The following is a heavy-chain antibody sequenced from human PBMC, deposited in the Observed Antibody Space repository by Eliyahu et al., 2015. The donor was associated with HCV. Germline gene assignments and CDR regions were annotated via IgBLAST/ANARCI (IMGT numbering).Heavy chain of an antibody. Sequence: EVQLVESGGGLVQPGGSLXLSCXASGXXLNGYEMNWVRXAXGKGLEWVSYISHSYSSISYADSVKGRFTISRDNAKNSLFLELNSLRAEDTAVYYCARVKGWNGDYAFEYWGQGTLVTVSS. J-gene: IGHJ4*02. CDR3: ARVKGWNGDYAFEY. CDR2: ISHSYSSI. D-gene: IGHD4-17*01. V-gene: IGHV3-48*03. CDR1: GXXLNGYE.